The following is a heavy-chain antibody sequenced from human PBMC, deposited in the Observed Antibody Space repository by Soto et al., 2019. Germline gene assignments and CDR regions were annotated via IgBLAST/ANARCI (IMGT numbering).Heavy chain of an antibody. CDR3: ARAPSYDNRNHYCSGGSCYGVFDAFDI. CDR2: IYPGDSDT. CDR1: GYSFTSYW. Sequence: GESLKISCKGSGYSFTSYWIGWVRQMPGKGLEWMGIIYPGDSDTRYSPSFQGQVTISADKSISTAYLQWSSLKASDTAMYYCARAPSYDNRNHYCSGGSCYGVFDAFDIWGQGTMVTVSS. V-gene: IGHV5-51*01. D-gene: IGHD2-15*01. J-gene: IGHJ3*02.